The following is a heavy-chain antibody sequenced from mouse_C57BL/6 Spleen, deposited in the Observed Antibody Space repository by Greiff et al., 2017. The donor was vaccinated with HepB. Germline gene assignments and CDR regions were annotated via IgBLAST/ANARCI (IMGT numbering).Heavy chain of an antibody. Sequence: QVQLKQSGAELVRPGTSVKMSCKASGYTFTNYWIGWAKQRPGHGLEWIGDIYPGGGYTNYNEKFKGKATLTADKSSSTAYMQFSSLTSEDSAIYYCARSGTGTGQYYFDYWGQGTTLTVSS. J-gene: IGHJ2*01. V-gene: IGHV1-63*01. CDR1: GYTFTNYW. CDR3: ARSGTGTGQYYFDY. D-gene: IGHD4-1*01. CDR2: IYPGGGYT.